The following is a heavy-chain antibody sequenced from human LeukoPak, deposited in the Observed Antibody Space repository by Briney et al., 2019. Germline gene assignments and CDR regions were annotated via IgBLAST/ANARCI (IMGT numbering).Heavy chain of an antibody. CDR2: ISAYDGDT. Sequence: ALVKVSCKASGYTFNNNGISWVRQAPGQGLEWMGWISAYDGDTNYAQKLQGRVTMTTDTSTSTAYMEVRSLRSDDTAVYYCARDGRFGELFDYWGQGTLVTVSS. CDR3: ARDGRFGELFDY. V-gene: IGHV1-18*01. CDR1: GYTFNNNG. J-gene: IGHJ4*02. D-gene: IGHD3-10*01.